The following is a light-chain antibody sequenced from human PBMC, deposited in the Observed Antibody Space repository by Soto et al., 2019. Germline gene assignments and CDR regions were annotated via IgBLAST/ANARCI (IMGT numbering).Light chain of an antibody. CDR1: HDIGTF. Sequence: DIQMTQSPSSMYASVGDSVXXXXXXSHDIGTFLNWYQQRPGEAPKLLVFAASNLKSGVPFRFSGTGSGTEYTHTISSLQPEDFATYYCEKNFSSPSITFGQGTRLEIK. J-gene: IGKJ5*01. CDR3: EKNFSSPSIT. CDR2: AAS. V-gene: IGKV1-39*01.